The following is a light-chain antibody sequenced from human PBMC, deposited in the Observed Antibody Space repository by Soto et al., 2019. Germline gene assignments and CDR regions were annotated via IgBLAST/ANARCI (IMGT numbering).Light chain of an antibody. J-gene: IGLJ1*01. CDR1: RSDVGGFNF. CDR3: SSYTSISTYV. V-gene: IGLV2-14*01. Sequence: QSVLAQPASVSGSPGQSITISCTGTRSDVGGFNFVSWYQQHPGKAPKVIVYDVSDRPSGVSNRFSGSKSGNTASLTIFGLQAEDEADYYCSSYTSISTYVFGTGTKVTVL. CDR2: DVS.